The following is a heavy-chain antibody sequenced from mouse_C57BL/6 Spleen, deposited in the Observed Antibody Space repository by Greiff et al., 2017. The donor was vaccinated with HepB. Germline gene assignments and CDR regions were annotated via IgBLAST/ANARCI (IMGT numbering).Heavy chain of an antibody. CDR2: ISSGSSTI. Sequence: EVKLMESGGGLVKPGGSLKLSCAASGFTFSDYGMHWVRQAPEKGLEWVAYISSGSSTIYYADTVKGRFTISRDNAKNTLFLQMTSLRSEDTAMYYCARGPGAYWGQGTLVTVSA. CDR3: ARGPGAY. CDR1: GFTFSDYG. J-gene: IGHJ3*01. V-gene: IGHV5-17*01.